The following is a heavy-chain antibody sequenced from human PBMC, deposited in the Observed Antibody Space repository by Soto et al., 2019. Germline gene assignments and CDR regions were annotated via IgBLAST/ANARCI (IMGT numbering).Heavy chain of an antibody. CDR1: GYTFTSYD. Sequence: ASVKVSCKASGYTFTSYDINWVRQATGQGLEWMGWMNPNSGNTGYAQKFQGRVTMTRNTSISTAYMELSSLRSEDTAVYYCARGGTRITIFGVVIKNWFDPWGQGTLVTSP. V-gene: IGHV1-8*01. CDR3: ARGGTRITIFGVVIKNWFDP. J-gene: IGHJ5*02. D-gene: IGHD3-3*01. CDR2: MNPNSGNT.